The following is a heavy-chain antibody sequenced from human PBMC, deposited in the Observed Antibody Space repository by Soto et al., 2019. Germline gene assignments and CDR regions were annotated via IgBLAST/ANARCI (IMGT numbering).Heavy chain of an antibody. V-gene: IGHV4-59*01. Sequence: SETLSLTCTVSGGSISSYYWSWIRQPPGKGLEWIGYIYYSGSTNYSPSLKSRVTISVDTSKNQFSLKLSSVTAADTAVYYCARDPKGGWSMGDYFDYWGQGTLVTVSS. J-gene: IGHJ4*02. CDR2: IYYSGST. CDR1: GGSISSYY. CDR3: ARDPKGGWSMGDYFDY. D-gene: IGHD6-19*01.